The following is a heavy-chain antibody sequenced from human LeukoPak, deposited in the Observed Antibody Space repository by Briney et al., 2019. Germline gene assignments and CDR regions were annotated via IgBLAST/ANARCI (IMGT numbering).Heavy chain of an antibody. J-gene: IGHJ4*02. CDR2: ISAYNGNT. D-gene: IGHD3-16*02. V-gene: IGHV1-18*04. CDR1: GYTFTSYY. CDR3: VLFRYDYVWGSYRPNGYFDY. Sequence: ASVKVSCKASGYTFTSYYMHWVRQAPGQGLEWMGWISAYNGNTNYAQKLQGRVTMTTDTSTSTAYMELRSLRSDDTAVYYCVLFRYDYVWGSYRPNGYFDYWGQGTLVTVSS.